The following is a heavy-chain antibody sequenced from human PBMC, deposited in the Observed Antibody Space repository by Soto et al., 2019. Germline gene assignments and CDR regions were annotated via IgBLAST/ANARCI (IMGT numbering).Heavy chain of an antibody. CDR2: TYYRSKWYN. CDR1: GDSVSSNSAA. V-gene: IGHV6-1*01. D-gene: IGHD6-13*01. Sequence: SQTLSLTCVISGDSVSSNSAAWSWIRQSPSRGLEWLGRTYYRSKWYNDYAVSVKSRITINPDTSKNQFSLQLNSVTPEDTAVYYCARVPGSRATYYYYYGMDVWGQGTTVTVSS. CDR3: ARVPGSRATYYYYYGMDV. J-gene: IGHJ6*02.